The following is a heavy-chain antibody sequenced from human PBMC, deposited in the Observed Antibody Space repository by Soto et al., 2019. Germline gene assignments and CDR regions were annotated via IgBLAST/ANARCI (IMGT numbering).Heavy chain of an antibody. Sequence: EVQLVESGGGLVKSGGSLRLSCAASGFIFSKAWMNWVRQGQGKGLEWVARIKSKLDGETTDNAAPVNARFTISSDNSTNTLYLQINSLSTDNTGVYFCTAVAGKGRGDRDYWGQGTLVTVSS. CDR3: TAVAGKGRGDRDY. V-gene: IGHV3-15*07. CDR2: IKSKLDGETT. D-gene: IGHD6-19*01. CDR1: GFIFSKAW. J-gene: IGHJ4*02.